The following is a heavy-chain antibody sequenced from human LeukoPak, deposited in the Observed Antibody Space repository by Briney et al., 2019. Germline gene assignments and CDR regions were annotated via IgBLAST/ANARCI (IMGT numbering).Heavy chain of an antibody. J-gene: IGHJ5*02. Sequence: SETLSLTCTVSGGSISSSSYYWSWIRQPPGKGLEWIGYIYYSGSTNYNPSLKSRVTISVDTSKNQFSLKLSSVTAADTAVYYCARCSGGSFHNWFDPWGQGTLVTVSS. V-gene: IGHV4-61*01. D-gene: IGHD2-15*01. CDR2: IYYSGST. CDR1: GGSISSSSYY. CDR3: ARCSGGSFHNWFDP.